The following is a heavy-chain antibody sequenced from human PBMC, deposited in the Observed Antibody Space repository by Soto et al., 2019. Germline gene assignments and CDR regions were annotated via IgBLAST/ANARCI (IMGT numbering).Heavy chain of an antibody. CDR2: IYATGTT. CDR3: ERDGTKTLRDWFDP. V-gene: IGHV4-4*07. D-gene: IGHD1-1*01. Sequence: QVQLQESGPGLVKPSETLSLTCTVSGASISGYYWSWIRKSAGKGLEWIGRIYATGTTDYNPSLRRRVRRAVDTSKKQSSLKLRSVSAADTAEYDCERDGTKTLRDWFDPWGQGISVTVSS. J-gene: IGHJ5*02. CDR1: GASISGYY.